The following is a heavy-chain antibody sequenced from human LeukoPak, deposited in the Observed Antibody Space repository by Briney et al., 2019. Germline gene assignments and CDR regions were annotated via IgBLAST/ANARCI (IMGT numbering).Heavy chain of an antibody. Sequence: GGSLRLSCAASGFTSSSYAMSWVRQAPGKGLEWVSAISGSGGSTYYADSVKGRFTISRDNSKNTLYLQMNSLRAEDTAVYYCARGSIAARPIDYWGQGTLVTVSS. CDR2: ISGSGGST. J-gene: IGHJ4*02. CDR1: GFTSSSYA. CDR3: ARGSIAARPIDY. V-gene: IGHV3-23*01. D-gene: IGHD6-6*01.